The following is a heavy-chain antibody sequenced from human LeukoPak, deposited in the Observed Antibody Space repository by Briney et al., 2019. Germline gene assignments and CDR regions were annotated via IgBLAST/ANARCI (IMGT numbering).Heavy chain of an antibody. V-gene: IGHV3-7*01. J-gene: IGHJ6*02. CDR2: VKHDGGDK. CDR1: GFLFCCYA. D-gene: IGHD5-12*01. Sequence: PGGSLRLSCAASGFLFCCYAMIWLRESPGKALECFAHVKHDGGDKFYVHSVRARFTISRDHAKSTVYVQINSLRGEDTEIYYCARNKKTGSLSFFRKNLEGYPFYGMDVWGHGTTVTVS. CDR3: ARNKKTGSLSFFRKNLEGYPFYGMDV.